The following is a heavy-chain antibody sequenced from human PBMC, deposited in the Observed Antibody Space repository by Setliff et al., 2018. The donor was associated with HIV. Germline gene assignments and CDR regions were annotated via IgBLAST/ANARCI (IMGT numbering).Heavy chain of an antibody. CDR2: INHRGST. CDR3: ARESPSSSWFYFDF. V-gene: IGHV4-34*01. J-gene: IGHJ4*02. Sequence: SETLSLTCAVYGGSFSDYYLTWIRQSPGKGLEWIGEINHRGSTNYNPSLKSRVTVSVDTSKNQFSLKLGSVTAADTAVYYCARESPSSSWFYFDFWGQGTLVTVSS. CDR1: GGSFSDYY. D-gene: IGHD6-13*01.